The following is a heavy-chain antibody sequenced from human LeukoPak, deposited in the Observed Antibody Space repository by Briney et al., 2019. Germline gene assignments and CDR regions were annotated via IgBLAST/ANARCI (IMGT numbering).Heavy chain of an antibody. CDR1: GFTFSSYS. V-gene: IGHV3-21*01. CDR3: ARARHYDILTGYYNGFDY. D-gene: IGHD3-9*01. J-gene: IGHJ4*02. Sequence: GGSLRLSCAASGFTFSSYSMNWVRQAPGKGLEWVSSISSSSSYIYYADSVKGRFTISRDSAKNSLYLQMNSLRAEDTAVYYCARARHYDILTGYYNGFDYWGQGTLVTVSS. CDR2: ISSSSSYI.